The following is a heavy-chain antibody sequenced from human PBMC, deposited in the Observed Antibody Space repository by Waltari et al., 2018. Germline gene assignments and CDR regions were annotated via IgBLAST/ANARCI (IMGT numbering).Heavy chain of an antibody. D-gene: IGHD6-25*01. Sequence: QLQLQESGPGLVKPSETLSLTCTVSGGSISSSRYYWGWVRQPPGKGLEWIGSIYCSGSTYYNPSLKSRVTISVDTFKNQFSLKLSSVTAADTAVYYCARPTFLSSGAPRSFDYWGQGALVTVSS. CDR3: ARPTFLSSGAPRSFDY. V-gene: IGHV4-39*01. CDR1: GGSISSSRYY. CDR2: IYCSGST. J-gene: IGHJ4*02.